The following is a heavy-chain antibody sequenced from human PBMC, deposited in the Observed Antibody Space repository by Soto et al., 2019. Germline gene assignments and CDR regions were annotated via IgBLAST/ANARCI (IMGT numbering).Heavy chain of an antibody. CDR1: GFSLSNARMG. D-gene: IGHD3-10*01. CDR2: IFSNDEK. J-gene: IGHJ4*02. V-gene: IGHV2-26*01. CDR3: ARTTRWFGELRWFDY. Sequence: SGPTLVNPTETLTLTCTVSGFSLSNARMGVSWIRRPPGKALEWLAHIFSNDEKSYSTSLKSRLTISKDTSKSQVVLTMTNMDPVDTATYYCARTTRWFGELRWFDYWGQGTLVTVSS.